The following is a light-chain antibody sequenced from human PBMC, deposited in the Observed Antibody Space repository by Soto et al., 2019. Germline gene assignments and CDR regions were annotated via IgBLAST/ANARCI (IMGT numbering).Light chain of an antibody. Sequence: TGTTRDIAGYNYISWSQQLPGKAPKLMIYQVTIRPSGISNRFPGSKSGNTASLTISGLQAEDEADYYCTSFSSSTSLYVFGTGKKVNVL. J-gene: IGLJ1*01. CDR1: TRDIAGYNY. V-gene: IGLV2-14*01. CDR2: QVT. CDR3: TSFSSSTSLYV.